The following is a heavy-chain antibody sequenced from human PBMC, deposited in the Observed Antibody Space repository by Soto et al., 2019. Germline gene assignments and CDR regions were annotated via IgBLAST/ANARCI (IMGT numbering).Heavy chain of an antibody. J-gene: IGHJ4*02. CDR1: GGSISSYY. V-gene: IGHV4-59*01. D-gene: IGHD4-17*01. CDR3: ARGRTTTVTTLAYFDY. CDR2: IYYSGST. Sequence: SETLSLTCTVSGGSISSYYWSWIRQPPGKGLEWIGYIYYSGSTNYNPSLKSRVTISVDTSKNQFSLKLSSVTAADTAVYYCARGRTTTVTTLAYFDYWGQGTLVTVSS.